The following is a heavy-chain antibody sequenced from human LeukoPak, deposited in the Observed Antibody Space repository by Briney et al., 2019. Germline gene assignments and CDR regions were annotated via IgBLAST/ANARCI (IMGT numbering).Heavy chain of an antibody. V-gene: IGHV4-31*03. Sequence: TSETLSLTCTVSGGSISSGGYYWSWIRQHPGKGLEWIGYIYYSGSTYYNPSLKSRVTISVDTSKNQFSLKLSSVTAADTAVYYCVRESLPRYYFDYWGQGTLVTVSS. CDR3: VRESLPRYYFDY. CDR1: GGSISSGGYY. J-gene: IGHJ4*02. CDR2: IYYSGST.